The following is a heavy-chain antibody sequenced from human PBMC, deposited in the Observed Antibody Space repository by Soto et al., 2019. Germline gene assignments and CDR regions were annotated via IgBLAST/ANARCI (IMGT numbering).Heavy chain of an antibody. CDR3: AKDNLRVTNWFDP. V-gene: IGHV3-33*06. CDR2: IWHDGRKT. D-gene: IGHD2-21*02. CDR1: GFSFSDYG. Sequence: QVQLLESGGGVVQPGRSLRLSCAVSGFSFSDYGMHWVRQAPGKGLEWVALIWHDGRKTFYADSVKGRFTIARDNSKNTMDLQMNSLRDEDTAVYYCAKDNLRVTNWFDPWGQGTLVTVSS. J-gene: IGHJ5*02.